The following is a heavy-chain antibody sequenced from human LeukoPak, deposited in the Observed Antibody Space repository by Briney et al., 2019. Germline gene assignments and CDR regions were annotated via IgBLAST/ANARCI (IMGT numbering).Heavy chain of an antibody. CDR1: GYTFTSYA. D-gene: IGHD6-19*01. Sequence: ASVKVSCKASGYTFTSYAMHWVRQAPGQRLEWMGWINAGNGNTKYSQEFQGRVTITRDTSASTAYMELSSLRSEDMAVYYCARGPLYSSGWYFDLWGRGTLVTVSS. J-gene: IGHJ2*01. V-gene: IGHV1-3*03. CDR2: INAGNGNT. CDR3: ARGPLYSSGWYFDL.